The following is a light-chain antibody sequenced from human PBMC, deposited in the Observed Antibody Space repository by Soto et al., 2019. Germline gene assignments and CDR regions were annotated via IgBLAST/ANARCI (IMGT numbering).Light chain of an antibody. Sequence: DIKMTQSPATLSASVRDRVTITCRASQSISSWLAWYQQKPGKAPKLLIYDASSLESGVPSRFSGSGSGTDFTLTFRSRNPNDFAIYNCDQCIGFFRRFGKG. CDR3: DQCIGFFRR. V-gene: IGKV1-5*01. CDR2: DAS. J-gene: IGKJ1*01. CDR1: QSISSW.